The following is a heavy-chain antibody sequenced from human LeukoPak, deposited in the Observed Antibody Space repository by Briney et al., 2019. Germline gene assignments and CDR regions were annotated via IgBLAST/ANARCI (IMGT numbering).Heavy chain of an antibody. Sequence: SETLSLTCTVSGGSVSSVSYYWSWIRQPAGKGLEWIGRIYTSGTTNYNPSLKSRVAISLDTSKNQFSLKLSSVTAADTAVYYCAREPPYDSSGYYPLFDYWGQGTLVTVSS. CDR2: IYTSGTT. D-gene: IGHD3-22*01. V-gene: IGHV4-61*02. J-gene: IGHJ4*02. CDR3: AREPPYDSSGYYPLFDY. CDR1: GGSVSSVSYY.